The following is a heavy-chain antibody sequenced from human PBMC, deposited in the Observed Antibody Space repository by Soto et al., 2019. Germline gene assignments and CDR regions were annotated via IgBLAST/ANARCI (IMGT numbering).Heavy chain of an antibody. CDR1: GFSFSSYN. D-gene: IGHD4-17*01. V-gene: IGHV3-21*01. J-gene: IGHJ4*02. CDR3: AKALNDYSDYDY. Sequence: PGGSLRLSCAASGFSFSSYNMNWVRQSPGKGLEWVSSISLSGTYTYYADSVKGRFTVSRDNAKDSLYLQMSNLRAEDTAVYYCAKALNDYSDYDYWGQGTLVTVSS. CDR2: ISLSGTYT.